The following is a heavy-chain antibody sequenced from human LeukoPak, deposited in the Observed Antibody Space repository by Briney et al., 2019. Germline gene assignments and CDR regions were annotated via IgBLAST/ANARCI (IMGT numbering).Heavy chain of an antibody. Sequence: GASVTVSCKASGYTFTSYAMNWVRQAPGQGLEWMGRINTNTGNPTYAQGFTGRFVFSLDTSVSTAYLQISSLKAEDTAVYYCARDPRYLGYDILTGHGGDYWGQGTLVTVSS. CDR1: GYTFTSYA. CDR3: ARDPRYLGYDILTGHGGDY. V-gene: IGHV7-4-1*02. CDR2: INTNTGNP. J-gene: IGHJ4*02. D-gene: IGHD3-9*01.